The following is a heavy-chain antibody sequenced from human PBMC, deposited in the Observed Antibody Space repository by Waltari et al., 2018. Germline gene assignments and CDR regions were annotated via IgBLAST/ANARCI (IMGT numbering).Heavy chain of an antibody. CDR2: IYYRGST. D-gene: IGHD6-13*01. Sequence: QLQLQESGPGLVKPSETLSLTCTVSGGSISSSSYYWGWISQPPGKGLEGIGSIYYRGSTYYNPSLKSRVTISLDTSKNQFSLKLSSVTAADTAVYYCARDSASSSWYGPPFDYWGQGTLVTVSS. CDR1: GGSISSSSYY. CDR3: ARDSASSSWYGPPFDY. J-gene: IGHJ4*02. V-gene: IGHV4-39*07.